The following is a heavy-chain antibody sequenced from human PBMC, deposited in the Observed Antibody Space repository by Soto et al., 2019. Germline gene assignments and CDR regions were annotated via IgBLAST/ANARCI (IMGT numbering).Heavy chain of an antibody. CDR2: ISAYNGNT. CDR3: AREYGDYYYYYGMDV. V-gene: IGHV1-18*01. J-gene: IGHJ6*02. CDR1: GYTFTSYG. D-gene: IGHD4-17*01. Sequence: QVQLVQSGAEVKKPGASVKVSCKASGYTFTSYGISWVRQAPGQGLEWMGWISAYNGNTNYAKKLQGRVTMTTDTSTSTAYMELRSLRSDDTAVYYCAREYGDYYYYYGMDVWGQGTTVTVSS.